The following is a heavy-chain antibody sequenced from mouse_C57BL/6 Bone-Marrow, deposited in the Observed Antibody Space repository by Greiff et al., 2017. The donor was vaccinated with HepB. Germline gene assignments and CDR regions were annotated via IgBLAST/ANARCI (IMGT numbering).Heavy chain of an antibody. CDR3: ARHGGYITTEGPYFDY. CDR2: ISSGGSYT. CDR1: GFTFSSYG. J-gene: IGHJ2*01. V-gene: IGHV5-6*02. D-gene: IGHD1-1*01. Sequence: EVMLVESGGDLVKPGGSLKLSCAASGFTFSSYGMSWVRQTPDKRLEWVATISSGGSYTYYPDSVKGRFTISRDNAKNTLYLQMNSLKSKDTAMYYCARHGGYITTEGPYFDYWGQGTTLTVSS.